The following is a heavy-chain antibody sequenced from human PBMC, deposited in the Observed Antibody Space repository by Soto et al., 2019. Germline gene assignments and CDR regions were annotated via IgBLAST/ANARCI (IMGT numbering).Heavy chain of an antibody. CDR1: GYTFTGYY. CDR2: INPNSGGT. V-gene: IGHV1-2*02. D-gene: IGHD3-3*01. J-gene: IGHJ6*02. Sequence: ASVKVSFKASGYTFTGYYMHWVRQAPGQGLEWMGWINPNSGGTNYAQKFQGRVTMTRDTSISTAYMELSRLRSDDTAVYYCARSLITIFGVAPGPYYYGMDVWGQGTTVTVSS. CDR3: ARSLITIFGVAPGPYYYGMDV.